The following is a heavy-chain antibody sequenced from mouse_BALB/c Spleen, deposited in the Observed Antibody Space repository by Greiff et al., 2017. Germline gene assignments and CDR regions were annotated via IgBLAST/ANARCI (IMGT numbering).Heavy chain of an antibody. J-gene: IGHJ3*01. CDR2: IRLKSNNYAT. CDR3: TRGHYYGSSLFAY. V-gene: IGHV6-6*02. Sequence: EVKVEESGGGLVQPGGSMKLSCVASGFTFSNYWMNWVRQSPEKGLEWVAEIRLKSNNYATHYAESVKGRFTISRDDSKSSVYLQMNNLRAEDTGIYYCTRGHYYGSSLFAYWGQGTLVTVSA. CDR1: GFTFSNYW. D-gene: IGHD1-1*01.